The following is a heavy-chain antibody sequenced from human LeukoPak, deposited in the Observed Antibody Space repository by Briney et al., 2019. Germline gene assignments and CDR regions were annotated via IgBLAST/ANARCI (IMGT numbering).Heavy chain of an antibody. CDR2: IIPIFGTA. CDR1: GGTFSSYA. CDR3: ARDGARVYQLPEEYNWFDP. V-gene: IGHV1-69*06. J-gene: IGHJ5*02. D-gene: IGHD2-2*01. Sequence: SVKVSCKASGGTFSSYAISWVRQAPGQGLEWMGGIIPIFGTANYAQKFQGRVTITADKSTSTAYMELSSLRSEGTAVYYCARDGARVYQLPEEYNWFDPWGQGTLVTVSS.